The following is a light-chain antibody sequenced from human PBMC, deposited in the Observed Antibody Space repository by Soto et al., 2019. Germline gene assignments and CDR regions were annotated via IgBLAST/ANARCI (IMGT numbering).Light chain of an antibody. CDR1: SSDVGNYNY. CDR2: EVR. J-gene: IGLJ1*01. Sequence: QSVLTQPASVSGSPGQSITISCTGTSSDVGNYNYVSWYQHHPGKAPKLIISEVRNRPSGISNRFSGSKSGNTASLTISGLQAEDEADYYCRSYAVASTNIYVFVNGPEVTV. V-gene: IGLV2-14*01. CDR3: RSYAVASTNIYV.